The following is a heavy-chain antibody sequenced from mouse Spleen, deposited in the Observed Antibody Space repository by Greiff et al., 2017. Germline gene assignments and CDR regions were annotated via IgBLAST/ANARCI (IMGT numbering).Heavy chain of an antibody. CDR3: ARPSSGGWYFDV. V-gene: IGHV1-18*01. J-gene: IGHJ1*03. D-gene: IGHD1-1*01. Sequence: VQLQQSGPELVKPGASVKIPCKASGYTFTDYNMDWVKQSHGKSLEWIGDINPNNGGTIYNQKFKGKATLTVDKSSSTAYMELRSLTSEDTAVYYCARPSSGGWYFDVWGTGTTVTVSS. CDR1: GYTFTDYN. CDR2: INPNNGGT.